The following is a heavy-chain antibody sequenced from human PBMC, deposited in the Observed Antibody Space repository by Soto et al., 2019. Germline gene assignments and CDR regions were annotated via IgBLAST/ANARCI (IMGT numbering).Heavy chain of an antibody. CDR2: INSYNGNT. J-gene: IGHJ5*02. Sequence: GASVKVSCKASGYTFTNYGISWVRQAPGEGLEWMGWINSYNGNTNYAQKLQGRVTMTTDTSTSTAYMELRSLRSDDTAVYYCAREPVAGIWFDPWGQGTLVIVSS. D-gene: IGHD6-19*01. CDR1: GYTFTNYG. CDR3: AREPVAGIWFDP. V-gene: IGHV1-18*01.